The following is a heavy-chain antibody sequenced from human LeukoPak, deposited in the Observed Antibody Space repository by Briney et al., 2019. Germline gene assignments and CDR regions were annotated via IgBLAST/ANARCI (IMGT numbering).Heavy chain of an antibody. J-gene: IGHJ4*02. CDR2: ISVYNGNT. D-gene: IGHD6-19*01. Sequence: ASVKVSCKASGYTFNSYGINWVRQAPGQGLEWMGWISVYNGNTNSAQKLQGRVTMTTDTSTSTAYMELRSLRSDDTAVYYCARDRGYSSGWSDFDYWGQGTLVTVSS. CDR1: GYTFNSYG. CDR3: ARDRGYSSGWSDFDY. V-gene: IGHV1-18*01.